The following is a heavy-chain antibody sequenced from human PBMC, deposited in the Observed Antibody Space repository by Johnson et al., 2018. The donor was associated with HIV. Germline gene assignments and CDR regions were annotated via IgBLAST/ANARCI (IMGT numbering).Heavy chain of an antibody. CDR3: ARDSIEMATKSEDAFDI. J-gene: IGHJ3*02. D-gene: IGHD5-24*01. V-gene: IGHV3-66*01. CDR1: GFTINSNY. CDR2: IYSGGRT. Sequence: VQLVESGGGLVQPGGSLRLSCAASGFTINSNYINWVRQAPGKGLECVSGIYSGGRTYYADSVRGRFTISRDNSKNTLYLQMNSLRAEDTAVYYCARDSIEMATKSEDAFDIWGQGTMVTVSS.